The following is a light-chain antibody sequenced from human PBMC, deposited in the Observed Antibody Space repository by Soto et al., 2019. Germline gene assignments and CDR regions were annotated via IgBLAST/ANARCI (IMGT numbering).Light chain of an antibody. CDR3: QSYDSSLSGYV. Sequence: QSMLTQPPSVSETPGQRVTISCTGSSSNIGAGYEAHWYQQVPGTAPKLLIYENNNRPSGVPDRFSGSKSGTSASLAITGLQAEDEAEYYCQSYDSSLSGYVFGTGTKVTVL. J-gene: IGLJ1*01. V-gene: IGLV1-40*01. CDR2: ENN. CDR1: SSNIGAGYE.